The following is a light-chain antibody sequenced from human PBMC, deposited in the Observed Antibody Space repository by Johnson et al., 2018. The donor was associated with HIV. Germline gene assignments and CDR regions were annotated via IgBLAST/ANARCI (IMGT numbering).Light chain of an antibody. CDR2: ENN. Sequence: QSVLTQPPSVSAAPGQKVTISCSGSSSNIGNNYVSWYQQLPGTAPKLLIYENNKRPSGIPDRFSGSKSGTSATLGITGLQTGDEADYYCGTWDSRLNAGHVFGTGTKVTVL. CDR1: SSNIGNNY. CDR3: GTWDSRLNAGHV. V-gene: IGLV1-51*02. J-gene: IGLJ1*01.